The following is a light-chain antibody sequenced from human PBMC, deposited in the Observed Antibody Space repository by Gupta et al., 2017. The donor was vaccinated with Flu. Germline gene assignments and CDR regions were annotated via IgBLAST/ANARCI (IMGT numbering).Light chain of an antibody. Sequence: DIQMTQYPSSLSASVGDRVTITCRASQSISSYLNWYQQKPGKAPKLLIYAASSLQSGVPSRFSGSGSGTDFTLTISSLQPEDFATYYCQQSYSIYTFGQGTKLEIK. CDR1: QSISSY. J-gene: IGKJ2*01. CDR2: AAS. V-gene: IGKV1-39*01. CDR3: QQSYSIYT.